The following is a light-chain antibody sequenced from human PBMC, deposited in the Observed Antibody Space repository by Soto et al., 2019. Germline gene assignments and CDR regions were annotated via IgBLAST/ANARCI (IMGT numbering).Light chain of an antibody. V-gene: IGKV1-12*01. J-gene: IGKJ5*01. CDR2: EAS. CDR1: QGITNR. CDR3: QQRSNWQVT. Sequence: HMDQAPSCMSASIRDRVTITCRASQGITNRLAWYQQKPGKAPKLLIYEASSLQSGVPSRISGSGSGTDFTLTISSLEPEDFAVYYCQQRSNWQVTFGQGTLLEI.